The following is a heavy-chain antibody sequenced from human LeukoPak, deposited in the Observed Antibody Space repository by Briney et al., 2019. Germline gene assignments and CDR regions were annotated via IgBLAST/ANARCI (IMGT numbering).Heavy chain of an antibody. CDR1: GYSFTSYW. D-gene: IGHD6-19*01. Sequence: GESLKISCKGSGYSFTSYWIGWVRQMPGKGLEWLGIIYPGDSDTRYSPSFQGQVTISADKSISTAYLQWSSLKASDTAMYYCARQSFRQWLVPGSALPGAFDIWGQGTMVTVSS. J-gene: IGHJ3*02. CDR3: ARQSFRQWLVPGSALPGAFDI. CDR2: IYPGDSDT. V-gene: IGHV5-51*01.